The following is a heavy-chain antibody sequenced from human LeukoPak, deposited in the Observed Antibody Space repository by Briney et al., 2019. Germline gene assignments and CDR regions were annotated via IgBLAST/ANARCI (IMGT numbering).Heavy chain of an antibody. J-gene: IGHJ4*02. Sequence: PSETLSLTCTVSGYSISSGYYWGWIRQPPGKGLEWIGSIYHSGSTYYNPSLKSRVTISVDTSKNQFSLKLSSVTAADTAVYYCARRSSRYFGSRSYRKYYFDYWGQGTLIIVSS. CDR2: IYHSGST. CDR3: ARRSSRYFGSRSYRKYYFDY. D-gene: IGHD3-10*01. CDR1: GYSISSGYY. V-gene: IGHV4-38-2*02.